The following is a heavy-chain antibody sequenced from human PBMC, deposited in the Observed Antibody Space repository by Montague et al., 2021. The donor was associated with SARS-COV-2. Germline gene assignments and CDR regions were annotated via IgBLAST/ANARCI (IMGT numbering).Heavy chain of an antibody. CDR3: ARDRFDFGAGRQGTIDF. CDR2: MHFTGKT. Sequence: SETLSLTCSVSGDSITNHYWSWIRQPAGKGLEWIGRMHFTGKTNFSPFFSSRLTMSADTSKNQFSLKLTSVAAADTAIYFCARDRFDFGAGRQGTIDFWGQGTLVTVSS. CDR1: GDSITNHY. J-gene: IGHJ4*02. V-gene: IGHV4-4*07. D-gene: IGHD3-10*01.